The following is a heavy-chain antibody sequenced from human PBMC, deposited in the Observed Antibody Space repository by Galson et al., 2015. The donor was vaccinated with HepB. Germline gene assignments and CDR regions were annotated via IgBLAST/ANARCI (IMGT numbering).Heavy chain of an antibody. J-gene: IGHJ5*01. Sequence: SLRLSCAASGFTLRRFGMHWVRRAPGRGLEWISGITGKGDSTFYADSVKGRFTVSRDNSNNMLYLQMNSLRAEDAGLYFCAKGYGLFDSWGQGILVTVSS. CDR3: AKGYGLFDS. CDR1: GFTLRRFG. D-gene: IGHD3-16*01. CDR2: ITGKGDST. V-gene: IGHV3-23*01.